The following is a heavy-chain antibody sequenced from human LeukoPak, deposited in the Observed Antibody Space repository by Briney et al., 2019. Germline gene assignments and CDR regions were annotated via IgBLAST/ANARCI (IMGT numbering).Heavy chain of an antibody. J-gene: IGHJ6*03. D-gene: IGHD1-7*01. V-gene: IGHV4-34*01. Sequence: SETLSLTCAVYGGSFSNYYWSWIRQPPGRGLEWIGEINDSGRTNYNPSLMSRVTVPVDTSKNQFSLRLTSVTATDTAVYHCARRWNYGRNYYIDVWGNGATVSVSS. CDR3: ARRWNYGRNYYIDV. CDR1: GGSFSNYY. CDR2: INDSGRT.